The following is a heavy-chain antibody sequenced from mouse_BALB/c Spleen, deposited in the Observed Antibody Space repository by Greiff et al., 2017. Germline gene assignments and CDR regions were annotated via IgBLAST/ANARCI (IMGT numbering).Heavy chain of an antibody. D-gene: IGHD2-1*01. J-gene: IGHJ4*01. CDR3: ARRGNEAMDY. V-gene: IGHV1S56*01. CDR1: GYTFSSYY. CDR2: IYPGNVNT. Sequence: VQLQQSGPELVKPGASVRISCKASGYTFSSYYIHWVKQRPGQGLEWIGWIYPGNVNTKYNEKFKGKATLTADKSSSTAYMQLSSLTSEDSAVYFCARRGNEAMDYWGQGTSVTVSS.